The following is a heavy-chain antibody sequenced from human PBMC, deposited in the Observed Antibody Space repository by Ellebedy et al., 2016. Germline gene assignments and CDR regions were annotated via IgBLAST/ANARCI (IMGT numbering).Heavy chain of an antibody. D-gene: IGHD2-21*01. Sequence: ASVKVSCKASGYIFNNFGISWVRQAPGQGLEWVGWVSGYSGNTHVAPKFQDRVTVTTDTSTSTVYMELRSLKSDDTAVYYCARDRPDVVVVVVGRPLDYWGQGTLVTVSS. CDR3: ARDRPDVVVVVVGRPLDY. CDR2: VSGYSGNT. J-gene: IGHJ4*02. CDR1: GYIFNNFG. V-gene: IGHV1-18*01.